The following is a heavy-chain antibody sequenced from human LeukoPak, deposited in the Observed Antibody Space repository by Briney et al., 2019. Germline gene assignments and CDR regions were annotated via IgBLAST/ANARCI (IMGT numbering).Heavy chain of an antibody. Sequence: ASVKVSCKASGYTFTGYYMHWVRQAPGQGLEWMGWINPNSGGTNYAQKFQGRVTMTRDTSISTAYMELSRLRSDDTAVYYCAREGVGANGRFDYWGQGTLVTVSS. J-gene: IGHJ4*02. D-gene: IGHD1-26*01. CDR3: AREGVGANGRFDY. CDR1: GYTFTGYY. V-gene: IGHV1-2*02. CDR2: INPNSGGT.